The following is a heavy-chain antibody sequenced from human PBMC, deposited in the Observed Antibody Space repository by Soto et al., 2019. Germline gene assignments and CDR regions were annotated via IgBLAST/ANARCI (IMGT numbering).Heavy chain of an antibody. D-gene: IGHD1-1*01. Sequence: QVQLQQSSPGLVKPSQALSLTCDISGDSVSSNSAGWTWIRQTPSRGLEWLGRTYYKSKWYYTYAASVTSRITVSPDTSKTQFSLQLTSVTPEDTAVYYCARGSWDDVSGHYYMDVWDKGTTVTVSS. CDR2: TYYKSKWYY. J-gene: IGHJ6*03. CDR3: ARGSWDDVSGHYYMDV. V-gene: IGHV6-1*01. CDR1: GDSVSSNSAG.